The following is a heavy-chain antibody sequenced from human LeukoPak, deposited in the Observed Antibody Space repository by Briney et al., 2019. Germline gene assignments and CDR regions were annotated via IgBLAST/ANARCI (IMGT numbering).Heavy chain of an antibody. CDR2: ISGSGGST. V-gene: IGHV3-23*01. Sequence: GGSLRLSCAASGFTFSSYAMRWVRQAPGKGLEWVSAISGSGGSTYYADSVKGRFTISRDNSKNTLYLQMNSLRAEDTAVYYCAKFDLFSSSRDYWGQGTLVTVSS. D-gene: IGHD2-2*01. CDR1: GFTFSSYA. CDR3: AKFDLFSSSRDY. J-gene: IGHJ4*02.